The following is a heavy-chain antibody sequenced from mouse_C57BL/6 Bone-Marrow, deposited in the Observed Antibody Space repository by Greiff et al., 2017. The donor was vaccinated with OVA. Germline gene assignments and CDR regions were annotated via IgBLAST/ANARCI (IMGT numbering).Heavy chain of an antibody. CDR2: ISYDGSN. CDR1: GYSITSGYY. D-gene: IGHD3-3*01. Sequence: EVKLEESGPGLVKPSQSLSLTCSVTGYSITSGYYWNWIRQFPGNKLEWMGYISYDGSNNYNPSLKNRISITRDTSKNQFFLKLNSVTTEDTATYYCASGGTGYAMDYWGQGTSVTVSS. V-gene: IGHV3-6*01. J-gene: IGHJ4*01. CDR3: ASGGTGYAMDY.